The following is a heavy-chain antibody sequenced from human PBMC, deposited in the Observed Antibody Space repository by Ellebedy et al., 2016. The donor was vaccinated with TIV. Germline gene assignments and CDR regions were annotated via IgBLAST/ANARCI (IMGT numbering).Heavy chain of an antibody. V-gene: IGHV3-23*01. D-gene: IGHD1-26*01. Sequence: GESLKISCAASGFTFSSYAMSWVRQAPGKGLEWVSAISGSGGSTYYADSVKGRFTISRDNSKNTLYLQMNSLRAEDTAVYYCAKDRELLLGYYFDYWGQGTLVTVSS. CDR1: GFTFSSYA. J-gene: IGHJ4*02. CDR3: AKDRELLLGYYFDY. CDR2: ISGSGGST.